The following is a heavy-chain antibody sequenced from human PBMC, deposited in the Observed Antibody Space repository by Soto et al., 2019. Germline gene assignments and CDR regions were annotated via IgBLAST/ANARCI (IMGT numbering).Heavy chain of an antibody. CDR3: AGPTYCSSTTCSPFYC. CDR1: GYSFTSYW. CDR2: IDPSDSYT. D-gene: IGHD2-2*01. J-gene: IGHJ4*02. V-gene: IGHV5-10-1*01. Sequence: GESLKISCKGSGYSFTSYWISWVRQMPGKGLEWMGRIDPSDSYTNYSPSFQGHVTISADKSISTAYLQWSSLEASDTAMYFCAGPTYCSSTTCSPFYCWGQGTLVTLSS.